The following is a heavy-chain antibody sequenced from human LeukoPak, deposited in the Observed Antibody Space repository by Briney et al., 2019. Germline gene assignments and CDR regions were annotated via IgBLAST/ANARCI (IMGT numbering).Heavy chain of an antibody. CDR3: ARGRYFDL. V-gene: IGHV4-59*01. J-gene: IGHJ2*01. CDR2: IYYSGST. Sequence: SETLSLTCIVSGGSISSYYWSWIRQPPGKGLEWIGYIYYSGSTNYNPSLKSRVTISVDTSKNQFSLKLSSVTAADTAVYYCARGRYFDLWGRGTLVTVSS. CDR1: GGSISSYY.